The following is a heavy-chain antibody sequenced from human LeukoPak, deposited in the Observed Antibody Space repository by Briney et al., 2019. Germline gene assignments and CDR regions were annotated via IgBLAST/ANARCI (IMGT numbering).Heavy chain of an antibody. CDR2: IYYTGT. J-gene: IGHJ6*03. CDR1: GGSVTDYY. V-gene: IGHV4-59*02. Sequence: SETLSLTCTVSGGSVTDYYWSWIRQSPGKGLEWIGYIYYTGTSYNPSLKSRVTISADTSKNQFSLKLISVTAADTAVYYCARDRGITMLRGGYYYYYMDVWGKGTTVTISS. D-gene: IGHD3-10*01. CDR3: ARDRGITMLRGGYYYYYMDV.